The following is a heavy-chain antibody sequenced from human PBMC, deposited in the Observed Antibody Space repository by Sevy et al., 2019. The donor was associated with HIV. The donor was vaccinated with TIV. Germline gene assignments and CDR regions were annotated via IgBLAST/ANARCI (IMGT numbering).Heavy chain of an antibody. V-gene: IGHV3-30*02. CDR3: VKGPHPAVTTSYALDV. D-gene: IGHD4-17*01. CDR1: GFIFKSYG. J-gene: IGHJ6*02. CDR2: IRNDGSTK. Sequence: GGSLRLSCAASGFIFKSYGMHWVRQAPGKGLEWVTFIRNDGSTKYYADSVRGRVTASRDNSKNTLYLQMKSLRPEDTAEYYCVKGPHPAVTTSYALDVWGQGTTVTVSS.